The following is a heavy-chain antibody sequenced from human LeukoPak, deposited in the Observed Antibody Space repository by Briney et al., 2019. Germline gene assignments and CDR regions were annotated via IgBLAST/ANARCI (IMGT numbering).Heavy chain of an antibody. CDR1: GYTFTIYG. D-gene: IGHD2-21*01. CDR2: ISVYNANT. Sequence: ASVTVSCTASGYTFTIYGISWVRQAPGQGLEWMGCISVYNANTDQSKKLQGRVTMTTDTSTSTAYMELRSLRSDDTAVYYCARDPPAYCGGECYSPYSGMDVWGQGTTVTVSS. J-gene: IGHJ6*02. CDR3: ARDPPAYCGGECYSPYSGMDV. V-gene: IGHV1-18*01.